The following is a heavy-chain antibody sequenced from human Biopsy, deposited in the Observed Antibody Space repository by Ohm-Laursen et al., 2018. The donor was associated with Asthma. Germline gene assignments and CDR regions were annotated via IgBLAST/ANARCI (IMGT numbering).Heavy chain of an antibody. Sequence: PQTLTLTCSFSGFSLTQSGAGVGWIRQAPGKALEWLAVIYWDDDKRYSSSLRGRLTITTDTSKRQVLLALTNVDPVDTATYFCAHAVSSRYDYWGQGTRVSVSS. V-gene: IGHV2-5*02. CDR2: IYWDDDK. J-gene: IGHJ4*01. CDR1: GFSLTQSGAG. D-gene: IGHD6-6*01. CDR3: AHAVSSRYDY.